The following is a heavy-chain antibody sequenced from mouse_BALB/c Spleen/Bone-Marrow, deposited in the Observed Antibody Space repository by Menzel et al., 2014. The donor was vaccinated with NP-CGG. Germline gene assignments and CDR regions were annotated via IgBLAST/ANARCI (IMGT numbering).Heavy chain of an antibody. CDR3: SRLGYYGGFAY. CDR2: INPDSSTI. CDR1: GFDFSRYW. V-gene: IGHV4-1*02. Sequence: VQLKESGGGLVHPGGSLKLSCAASGFDFSRYWMGWVRQAPGKGLEWIGEINPDSSTINYTPSLKDKFIISRDNAKNTLYLQMSKVRSEDTALYYCSRLGYYGGFAYWGQGTLVTVSA. D-gene: IGHD2-3*01. J-gene: IGHJ3*01.